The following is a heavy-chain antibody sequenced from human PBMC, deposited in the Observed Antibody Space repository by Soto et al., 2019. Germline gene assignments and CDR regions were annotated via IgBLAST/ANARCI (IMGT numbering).Heavy chain of an antibody. CDR1: GFTFSNYW. V-gene: IGHV3-74*01. D-gene: IGHD2-15*01. J-gene: IGHJ4*01. CDR3: VRTSLVVAAATREDY. Sequence: EVQLVESGGGLVQPGVSLRLSCAASGFTFSNYWMHWVRQAPGKGLVWVSRINSDGSSTSYADSVKGRFTISRDNATNTLYLQMNSLRAEDTAVYYCVRTSLVVAAATREDYWGQGTLVTVSS. CDR2: INSDGSST.